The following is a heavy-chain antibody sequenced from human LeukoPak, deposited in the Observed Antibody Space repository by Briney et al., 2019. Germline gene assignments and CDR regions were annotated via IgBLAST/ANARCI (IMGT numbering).Heavy chain of an antibody. CDR3: ARGLRTSRWLQFEIYFDY. V-gene: IGHV1-69*13. D-gene: IGHD5-24*01. Sequence: ASLKVSCKASGGTFITYAISWVRQAPGQGLEWMGGIIPIFGTANYAQKFQGRVTITADESTSTAYMELRSPRSEDTAVYYCARGLRTSRWLQFEIYFDYWGQGTLVTVSS. J-gene: IGHJ4*02. CDR2: IIPIFGTA. CDR1: GGTFITYA.